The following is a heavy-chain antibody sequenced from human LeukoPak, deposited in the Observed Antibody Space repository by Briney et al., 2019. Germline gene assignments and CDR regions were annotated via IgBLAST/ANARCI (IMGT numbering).Heavy chain of an antibody. CDR1: GGTFSSCT. V-gene: IGHV1-69*04. J-gene: IGHJ2*01. D-gene: IGHD2-8*01. Sequence: SVKVSCKASGGTFSSCTISWVRQAPGQGLEWMGRIIPILGIANYAQKFQGRVTITADKSTSTAYMELSSLRSEDTAVYSCARDVDCTNGVCYTHWYFDLWGRGTLVTVSS. CDR3: ARDVDCTNGVCYTHWYFDL. CDR2: IIPILGIA.